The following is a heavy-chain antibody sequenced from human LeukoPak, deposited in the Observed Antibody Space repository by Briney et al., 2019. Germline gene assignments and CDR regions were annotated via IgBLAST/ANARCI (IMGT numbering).Heavy chain of an antibody. CDR1: GFTFSSYA. Sequence: PGGSLRLSCAASGFTFSSYAMSWVRQAPGKGLEWVSAISGSGGSTYYADSVKGRFTISRDNSKNTLYLQMNSLRAEDTAVYYCAKVNVHWLVQGDFDYWGQGTLVTVSS. CDR2: ISGSGGST. D-gene: IGHD6-19*01. CDR3: AKVNVHWLVQGDFDY. V-gene: IGHV3-23*01. J-gene: IGHJ4*02.